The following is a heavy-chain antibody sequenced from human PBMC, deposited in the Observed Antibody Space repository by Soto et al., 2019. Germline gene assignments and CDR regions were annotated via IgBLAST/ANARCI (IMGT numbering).Heavy chain of an antibody. CDR3: AREGGEFRASHYYYGMDV. J-gene: IGHJ6*02. Sequence: LRLSCAASGFTFSSYGMHWVRQAPGKGLEWVAVISYDGSNKYYADSVKGRFTISRDNSKNTLYLQMNSLRAEDTAVYYCAREGGEFRASHYYYGMDVWGQGTTVTVSS. CDR2: ISYDGSNK. V-gene: IGHV3-30*03. CDR1: GFTFSSYG. D-gene: IGHD1-26*01.